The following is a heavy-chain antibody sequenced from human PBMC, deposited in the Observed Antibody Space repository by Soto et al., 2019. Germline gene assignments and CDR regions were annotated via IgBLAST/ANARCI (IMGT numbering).Heavy chain of an antibody. Sequence: GASVKVSCKASGYTFTTYAMHWVRPAPGQRLERMGWINAGNGNTKYSQKFQGRVTITRDTSASTAYMELSSLRSEDTAVYYCARGPITMIGYYFDYWGQGTLVTVSS. D-gene: IGHD3-10*02. CDR1: GYTFTTYA. J-gene: IGHJ4*02. V-gene: IGHV1-3*01. CDR3: ARGPITMIGYYFDY. CDR2: INAGNGNT.